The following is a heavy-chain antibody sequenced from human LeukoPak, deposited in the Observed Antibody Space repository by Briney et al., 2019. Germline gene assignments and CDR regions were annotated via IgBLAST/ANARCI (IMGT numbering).Heavy chain of an antibody. D-gene: IGHD3-22*01. CDR1: GGSFSSYA. V-gene: IGHV1-69*01. CDR2: IIPIFGTA. Sequence: SVKVSCKASGGSFSSYAISWVRQDPGQGLEWMGGIIPIFGTANYAQKFQGRVTITADESTSTAYMELSSLRSEDTAVYYCARTRRSYYDSSGYYYYFDYWGRGTLVTVSS. J-gene: IGHJ4*02. CDR3: ARTRRSYYDSSGYYYYFDY.